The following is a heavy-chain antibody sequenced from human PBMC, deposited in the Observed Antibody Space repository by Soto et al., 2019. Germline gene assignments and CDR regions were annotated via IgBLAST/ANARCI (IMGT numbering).Heavy chain of an antibody. J-gene: IGHJ4*02. CDR3: AAGGSLSYYFDY. V-gene: IGHV3-30*03. CDR2: ISYDGSNK. D-gene: IGHD2-15*01. CDR1: GFTFSSYG. Sequence: QVQLVESGGGVVKPGRSLRLSCAASGFTFSSYGMHWVRQAPGKGLEWVAVISYDGSNKYYADSVKGRFTISRDNSKNTLYMQMNSLRAEDTAVYYCAAGGSLSYYFDYWGQGTLVTVSS.